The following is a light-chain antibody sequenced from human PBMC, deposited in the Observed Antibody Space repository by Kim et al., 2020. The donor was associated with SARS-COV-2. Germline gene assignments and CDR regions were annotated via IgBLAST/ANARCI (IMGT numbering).Light chain of an antibody. CDR3: QQYNNWPYT. J-gene: IGKJ2*01. V-gene: IGKV3-15*01. Sequence: SVSPGERATLSCRASQSFSSNLAWYQQKPGQAPRLLIYGASTRATGIPSRFSGSGSGTEFTLTISSLQSEDFAVYSCQQYNNWPYTFGQGTKLEI. CDR2: GAS. CDR1: QSFSSN.